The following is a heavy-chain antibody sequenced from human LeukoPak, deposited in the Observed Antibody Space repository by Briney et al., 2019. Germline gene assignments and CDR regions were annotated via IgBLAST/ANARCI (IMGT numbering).Heavy chain of an antibody. CDR1: GFTFSSYA. CDR2: ISYDGSNK. CDR3: ARELGKAGDF. Sequence: GGSLRLSCAASGFTFSSYAMHWVRQAPGKGLEWVAVISYDGSNKYYADSVKGRFTISRDNSKNTLYLQMNSLRAEDTAVYYCARELGKAGDFWGQGTMVTVSS. D-gene: IGHD6-19*01. J-gene: IGHJ3*01. V-gene: IGHV3-30*04.